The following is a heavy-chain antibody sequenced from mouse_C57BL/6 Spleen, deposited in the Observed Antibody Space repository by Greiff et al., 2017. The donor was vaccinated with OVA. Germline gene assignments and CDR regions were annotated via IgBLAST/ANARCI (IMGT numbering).Heavy chain of an antibody. D-gene: IGHD2-3*01. CDR3: ARGLRWFDY. Sequence: VQLQQPGAELVKPGASVKLSCKASGYTFTSYWMHWVKQRPGQGLEWIGMIHPNSGSTNYNEKFKSKDTLTVDKSSSTAYMQLSSLTSEDSAVYYCARGLRWFDYWGQGTTLTVSS. V-gene: IGHV1-64*01. J-gene: IGHJ2*01. CDR1: GYTFTSYW. CDR2: IHPNSGST.